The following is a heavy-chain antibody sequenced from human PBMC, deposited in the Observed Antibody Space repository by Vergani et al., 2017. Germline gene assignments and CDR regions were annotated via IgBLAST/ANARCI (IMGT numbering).Heavy chain of an antibody. CDR1: GYTFTSYD. J-gene: IGHJ4*02. CDR2: MNSNSGNT. Sequence: QVQLVQSGADVKKPGASVKLSCKASGYTFTSYDIIWVRQATGQGLEWMGWMNSNSGNTGYAQKFQGIVTMTRNTSISTAYMKLSSLRSENTAVYYCARGHPTAIGDYGSEATLVTVSS. CDR3: ARGHPTAIGDY. V-gene: IGHV1-8*01. D-gene: IGHD5-18*01.